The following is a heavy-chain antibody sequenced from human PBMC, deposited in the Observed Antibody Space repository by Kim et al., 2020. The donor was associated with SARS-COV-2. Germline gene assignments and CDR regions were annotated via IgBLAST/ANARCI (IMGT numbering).Heavy chain of an antibody. D-gene: IGHD5-18*01. CDR3: ARSGLRGYSSGPRADY. J-gene: IGHJ4*02. Sequence: SLKSRVTISVATSKNQFSLKLSSVPAADTAVYYCARSGLRGYSSGPRADYWGQGTLVTVSS. V-gene: IGHV4-59*01.